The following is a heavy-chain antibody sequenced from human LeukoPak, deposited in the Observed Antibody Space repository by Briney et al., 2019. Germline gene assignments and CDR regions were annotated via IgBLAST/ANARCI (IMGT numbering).Heavy chain of an antibody. CDR1: GYTFTSYG. J-gene: IGHJ4*02. CDR3: ARDTGGVRGVIVTFPDY. Sequence: ASVKVSCKASGYTFTSYGISWVRQAPRQGLEWTGWISAYNGNTNYAQKLQGRVTMTTDTSTSTAYMELSSLRSEDTAVYYCARDTGGVRGVIVTFPDYWGQGTLVTVSS. V-gene: IGHV1-18*01. CDR2: ISAYNGNT. D-gene: IGHD3-10*01.